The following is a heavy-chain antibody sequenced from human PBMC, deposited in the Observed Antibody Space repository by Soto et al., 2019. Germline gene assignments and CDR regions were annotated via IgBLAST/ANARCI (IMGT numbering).Heavy chain of an antibody. J-gene: IGHJ6*02. CDR2: ISYDGSNK. CDR1: GFTFSSYA. CDR3: ARVEMTTVIYYYYYGMDV. Sequence: QVQLVESGGGVVQPGRSLRLSCAASGFTFSSYAMHWVRQAPGKGLEWVPVISYDGSNKYYADVVEGRFSFSRDNSKNSLYLQMNSLRAEDTAVYYCARVEMTTVIYYYYYGMDVWGQGTTVTVSS. V-gene: IGHV3-30-3*01. D-gene: IGHD4-17*01.